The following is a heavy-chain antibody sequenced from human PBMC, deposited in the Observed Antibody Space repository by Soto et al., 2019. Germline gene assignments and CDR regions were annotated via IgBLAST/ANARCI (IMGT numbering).Heavy chain of an antibody. D-gene: IGHD5-12*01. CDR1: GGSISSYY. CDR3: ASEYSGYDSPSGYFDY. V-gene: IGHV4-59*08. CDR2: IYYSGST. Sequence: SETLSLTCTVSGGSISSYYWSWIRQPPGKGLEWIGYIYYSGSTNYNPSLKSRVTISVDTSKNQFSLKLSSVTAADTAVYYCASEYSGYDSPSGYFDYWGQGTLVTVSS. J-gene: IGHJ4*02.